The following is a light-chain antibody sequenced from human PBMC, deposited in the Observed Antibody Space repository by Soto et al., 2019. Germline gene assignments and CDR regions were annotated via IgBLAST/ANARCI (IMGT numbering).Light chain of an antibody. J-gene: IGLJ2*01. CDR3: AAWHDSLNGVL. CDR2: SNN. V-gene: IGLV1-44*01. Sequence: QSVLTQPPSASGTPGQRVTISCSGGSSNIGSKTITWYQQFPGTAPKLLIYSNNQRPSGVPDRFSGSKSGSSASLAISGLQSEDEADYYCAAWHDSLNGVLFGGGTKVTVL. CDR1: SSNIGSKT.